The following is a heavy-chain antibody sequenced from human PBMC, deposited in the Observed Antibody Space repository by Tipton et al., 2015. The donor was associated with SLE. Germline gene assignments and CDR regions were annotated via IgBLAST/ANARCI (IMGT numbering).Heavy chain of an antibody. CDR2: IYYSGRT. CDR3: ARVRGAFDY. Sequence: TLSLTCTVSGGSISSSSYYWGWIRQPPGKGLEWIGSIYYSGRTYYNPSLKSRVTISVDTSKNQFSLKLSSVTAADTAVYYCARVRGAFDYWGQGTLVTVSS. J-gene: IGHJ4*02. D-gene: IGHD3-10*01. V-gene: IGHV4-39*07. CDR1: GGSISSSSYY.